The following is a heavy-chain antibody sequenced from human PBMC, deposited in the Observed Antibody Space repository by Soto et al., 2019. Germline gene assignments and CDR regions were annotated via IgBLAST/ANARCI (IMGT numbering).Heavy chain of an antibody. Sequence: PGGSLRLSCAASGFTFSSYEMNWVRQAPGKGLEWVSYISSSGSTIYYADSVKGRFTISRDNAKNSLYLQMNSLRAEDTAVYYCARDSITIFGVVILSYYYYYGMDVWGQGTTVTVSS. CDR3: ARDSITIFGVVILSYYYYYGMDV. V-gene: IGHV3-48*03. CDR2: ISSSGSTI. CDR1: GFTFSSYE. J-gene: IGHJ6*02. D-gene: IGHD3-3*01.